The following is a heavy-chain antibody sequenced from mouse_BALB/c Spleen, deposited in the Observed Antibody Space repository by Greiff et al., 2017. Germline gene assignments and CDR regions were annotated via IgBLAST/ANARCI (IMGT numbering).Heavy chain of an antibody. J-gene: IGHJ4*01. CDR3: ARLYGSSYKDAMDY. CDR1: GFNIKDYY. V-gene: IGHV14-1*02. CDR2: IDPGNGNT. D-gene: IGHD1-1*01. Sequence: VQLQQSGAELVRPGALVKLSCKASGFNIKDYYMHWVKQRPEQGLEWIGWIDPGNGNTIYDPKFQGKASITADTSSNTAYLQLSSLTSEDTAVYYCARLYGSSYKDAMDYWGQGTSVTVSS.